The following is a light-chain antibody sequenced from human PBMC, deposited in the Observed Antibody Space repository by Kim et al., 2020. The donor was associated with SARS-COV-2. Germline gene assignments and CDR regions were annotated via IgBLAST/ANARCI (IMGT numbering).Light chain of an antibody. V-gene: IGLV1-40*01. Sequence: RVIIACTGGSYTIGACYGGHWYRQLPRTAPKLLIYGNSNRPSGVPDRFAGSKSGTSASLAITGLQAEDEADYYCQSYDSSLSGSVFGGGTQLTVL. CDR1: SYTIGACYG. CDR2: GNS. J-gene: IGLJ3*02. CDR3: QSYDSSLSGSV.